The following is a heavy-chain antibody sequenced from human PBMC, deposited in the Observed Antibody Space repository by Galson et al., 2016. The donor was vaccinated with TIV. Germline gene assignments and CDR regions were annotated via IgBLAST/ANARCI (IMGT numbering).Heavy chain of an antibody. V-gene: IGHV1-2*02. Sequence: SVKVSCKASGYMFTDYYIHWVRQAPGQGLEWMGWITPINGDTKYAQKFRGRVAMTRDKSISTAYLELTRVTTDDTAVYYCARVRNTYYFDIPFDYWGQGTQVTVSS. CDR3: ARVRNTYYFDIPFDY. CDR2: ITPINGDT. D-gene: IGHD3-9*01. CDR1: GYMFTDYY. J-gene: IGHJ4*02.